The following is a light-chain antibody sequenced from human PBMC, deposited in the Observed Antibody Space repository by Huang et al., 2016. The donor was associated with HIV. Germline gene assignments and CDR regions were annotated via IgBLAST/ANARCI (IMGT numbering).Light chain of an antibody. CDR2: DAS. V-gene: IGKV1-33*01. Sequence: DIQMTQSPSSLSASVGDRVTIPCQASQDISNYLHWYQQKPGKAPKLLIYDASNLETGVPASFSGSGSGTYFTFTISSLQPEDFASYYCQQYDNLRLTFGGGTKVEIK. J-gene: IGKJ4*01. CDR1: QDISNY. CDR3: QQYDNLRLT.